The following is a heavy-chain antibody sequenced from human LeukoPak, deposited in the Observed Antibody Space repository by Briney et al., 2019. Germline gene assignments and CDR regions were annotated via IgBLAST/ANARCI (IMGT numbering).Heavy chain of an antibody. Sequence: GGSLRLSCTASGFTFSSYAMSWVRQAPGKGLEWVSAISGSGGSTYYADSVKGRFTISRDNSKNTLYLQMNSLRAEDTAVYYCAKDGKKGLGYYFDYWGQGTLVTVSS. D-gene: IGHD1-1*01. CDR3: AKDGKKGLGYYFDY. CDR1: GFTFSSYA. J-gene: IGHJ4*02. V-gene: IGHV3-23*01. CDR2: ISGSGGST.